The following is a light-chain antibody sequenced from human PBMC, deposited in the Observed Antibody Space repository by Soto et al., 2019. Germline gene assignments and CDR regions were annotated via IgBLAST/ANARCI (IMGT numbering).Light chain of an antibody. V-gene: IGKV3-20*01. CDR3: QQYGSSPPIT. CDR2: GAS. Sequence: EIVLTQSPATLSLSPGERATLSCRASQSVSSSYLAWYQQKPGQTPSLLIYGASSRATGIPDRFSGSGSGTHFTLTISRLEPEYFAVYYCQQYGSSPPITFGQGTRLEIK. J-gene: IGKJ5*01. CDR1: QSVSSSY.